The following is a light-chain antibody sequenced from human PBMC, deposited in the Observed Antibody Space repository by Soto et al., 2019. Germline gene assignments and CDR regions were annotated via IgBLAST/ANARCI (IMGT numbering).Light chain of an antibody. Sequence: EIVLTQSPGTLSLSPGERATLSCRASQSVSSSYLAWYQQKPGQAPRLLIYGASSRATGIPDRFSGSGSGTDFTLTISRLEPEDFAVHYCQQYGSSPPKLTFGGGTKVDIK. CDR3: QQYGSSPPKLT. V-gene: IGKV3-20*01. CDR1: QSVSSSY. CDR2: GAS. J-gene: IGKJ4*01.